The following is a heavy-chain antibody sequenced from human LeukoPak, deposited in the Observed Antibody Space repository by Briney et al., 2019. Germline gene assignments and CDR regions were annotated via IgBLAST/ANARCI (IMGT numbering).Heavy chain of an antibody. CDR2: ISGYNGDT. J-gene: IGHJ2*01. V-gene: IGHV1-18*01. D-gene: IGHD2-21*01. Sequence: ASVKVSCKASGYAFRSYGLSWVRHAPGQGLEWLGWISGYNGDTRYEQNFQGRVTLTIDTSTTTAYMELRSLRSDDTAVYYCARVGMGIGWYLELWGRGTLVTVSS. CDR3: ARVGMGIGWYLEL. CDR1: GYAFRSYG.